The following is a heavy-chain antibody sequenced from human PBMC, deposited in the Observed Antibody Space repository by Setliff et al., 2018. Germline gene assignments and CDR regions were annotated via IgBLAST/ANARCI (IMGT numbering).Heavy chain of an antibody. Sequence: RLSCAASGFSFSSYAMSWVRQAPGKGLEWVSTIIGSGISTYYADSVQGRVTISRDNHKNTLHLQMNSLRVEDTAIYHCAKSPHDFWSGRVFFDYWGQGMLVTVSS. V-gene: IGHV3-23*01. CDR1: GFSFSSYA. J-gene: IGHJ4*01. CDR2: IIGSGIST. D-gene: IGHD3-3*01. CDR3: AKSPHDFWSGRVFFDY.